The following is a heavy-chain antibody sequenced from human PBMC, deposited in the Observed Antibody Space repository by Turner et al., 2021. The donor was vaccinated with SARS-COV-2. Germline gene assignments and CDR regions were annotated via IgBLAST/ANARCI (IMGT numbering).Heavy chain of an antibody. J-gene: IGHJ6*02. CDR2: IWYDGSNK. V-gene: IGHV3-33*01. Sequence: QVQLVESGGGVVQPGGSLRLSCAASGFTFSSYGMHWVRQAPGKGLEWVAVIWYDGSNKYYADSVKGRFTISRDNSKNTLYLQMNSLRAEDTAVYYCARDLEGAMVTYYYGMDVWGQGTTVTVS. CDR3: ARDLEGAMVTYYYGMDV. CDR1: GFTFSSYG. D-gene: IGHD5-18*01.